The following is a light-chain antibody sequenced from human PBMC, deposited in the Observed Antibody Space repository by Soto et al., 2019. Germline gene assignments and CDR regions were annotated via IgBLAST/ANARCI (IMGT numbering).Light chain of an antibody. J-gene: IGKJ2*01. V-gene: IGKV3-11*01. CDR1: QSVSTY. Sequence: EIVLTQSPATLSLSPGERATLSCRASQSVSTYLAWYQQKPGQAPRLLIYDASNRATGTPARFSGSGSGTDFTLTISRLEPEDFAVYYCQQRSNWPPMYTFGQGTKLEIK. CDR2: DAS. CDR3: QQRSNWPPMYT.